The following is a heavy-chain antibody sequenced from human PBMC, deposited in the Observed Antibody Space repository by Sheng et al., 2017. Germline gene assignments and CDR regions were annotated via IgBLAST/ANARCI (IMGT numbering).Heavy chain of an antibody. CDR3: ARENDAFDI. CDR2: INSGGNYK. J-gene: IGHJ3*02. CDR1: GFTFSGYQ. V-gene: IGHV3-48*03. Sequence: EVQLVESGGDLVQPGGSLRLSCEASGFTFSGYQMSWVRQAPGKGLEWILHINSGGNYKYYADSVQGRFTISRDNAKNSLYLQMNSLRAEDTAVYYCARENDAFDIWGQGTMVTVSS.